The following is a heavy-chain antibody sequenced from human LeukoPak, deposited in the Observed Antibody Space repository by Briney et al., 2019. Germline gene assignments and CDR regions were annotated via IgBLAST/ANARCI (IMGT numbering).Heavy chain of an antibody. V-gene: IGHV3-30*04. D-gene: IGHD3/OR15-3a*01. J-gene: IGHJ4*02. CDR3: ARDSGFSGTQRGEY. CDR1: GFSFSRYA. Sequence: GGSLRLSCAASGFSFSRYAMHWVRQAPGKGLEWVAVISYDGSNKYYADFVKGRFTISRDNSKNTLYLQMNSLRAEDTAVYYCARDSGFSGTQRGEYWGQGTLVTVSS. CDR2: ISYDGSNK.